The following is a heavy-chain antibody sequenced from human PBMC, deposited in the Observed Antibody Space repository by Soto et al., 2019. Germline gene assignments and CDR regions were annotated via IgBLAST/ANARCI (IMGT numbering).Heavy chain of an antibody. D-gene: IGHD3-10*01. Sequence: SVKVSCKASGGTFSSYAISWVRQAPGQGLEWMGGIIPIFGTANYAQKFQGRVTITADESTSTAYMELSSLRSEDTAVYYCARAYGSGSYWFDPWGQGTLVTVSS. CDR1: GGTFSSYA. V-gene: IGHV1-69*13. CDR3: ARAYGSGSYWFDP. J-gene: IGHJ5*02. CDR2: IIPIFGTA.